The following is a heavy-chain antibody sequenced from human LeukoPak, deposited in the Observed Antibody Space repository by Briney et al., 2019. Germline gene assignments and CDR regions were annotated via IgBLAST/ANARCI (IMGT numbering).Heavy chain of an antibody. J-gene: IGHJ4*02. CDR2: INPSGGST. Sequence: GASVKVSFKASGYTFTSNYMHWVRQAPGQGLEWMGIINPSGGSTTYAQKFQGRVTMTRDTSTSTVYMELRSLRSEDTAVYYCARGGRDYGDYWGREPWSPSPQ. CDR3: ARGGRDYGDY. V-gene: IGHV1-46*01. CDR1: GYTFTSNY. D-gene: IGHD5-24*01.